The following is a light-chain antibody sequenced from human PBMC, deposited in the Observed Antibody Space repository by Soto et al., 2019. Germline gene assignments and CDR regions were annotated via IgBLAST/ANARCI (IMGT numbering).Light chain of an antibody. Sequence: EIVITQSPATLSVSPGERATLSCRASQTVSIDLAWYQHTPGQSPSLLIYGAYTRATGIPVRFSGSGSGKELNLNISSMQYEDFTVYYCKHCNMWSLTFRKGTK. CDR2: GAY. CDR3: KHCNMWSLT. CDR1: QTVSID. J-gene: IGKJ1*01. V-gene: IGKV3-15*01.